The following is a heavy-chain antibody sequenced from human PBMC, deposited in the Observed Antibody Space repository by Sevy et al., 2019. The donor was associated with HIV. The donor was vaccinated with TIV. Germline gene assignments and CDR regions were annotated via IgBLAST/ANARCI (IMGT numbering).Heavy chain of an antibody. CDR3: ARAVLRYFDWFPDAFDI. J-gene: IGHJ3*02. V-gene: IGHV1-8*01. CDR1: GYTFTSYD. CDR2: MNPKSGNT. D-gene: IGHD3-9*01. Sequence: ASVKVSCKASGYTFTSYDINWVRQATGQGLEWMGWMNPKSGNTGDAQKFQGRVTMTSNTSISTAYMALGSLRSEDTAVYYCARAVLRYFDWFPDAFDIWGQGTMVTVSS.